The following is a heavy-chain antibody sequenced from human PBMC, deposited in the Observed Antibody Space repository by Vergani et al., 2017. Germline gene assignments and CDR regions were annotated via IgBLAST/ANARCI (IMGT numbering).Heavy chain of an antibody. D-gene: IGHD2-2*01. CDR3: ARDTLGYCSSTSCSHHAFDI. Sequence: QVQLVQSGAEVKKPGASVKVSCKASGYIFTSYGITWVRQAPGQGLEWMGRIIPILGIANYAQKFQGRVTITADKSTSTAYMELSSLRSEDTAVYYCARDTLGYCSSTSCSHHAFDIWGQGTMVTVSS. V-gene: IGHV1-69*04. CDR2: IIPILGIA. J-gene: IGHJ3*02. CDR1: GYIFTSYG.